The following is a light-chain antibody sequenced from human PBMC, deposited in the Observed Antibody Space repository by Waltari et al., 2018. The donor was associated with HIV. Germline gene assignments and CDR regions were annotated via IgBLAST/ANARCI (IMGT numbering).Light chain of an antibody. J-gene: IGLJ1*01. Sequence: QSVLTQPPSASGTSGQRFTITCSGSSSNVRLNYLYWSRQLPGTAPKLLIYRNNQRPSGVPDRFSASKAGTSASLAISGLRSEDEADYYCAAWDDSLSVLYVFGTGTKVTVL. CDR3: AAWDDSLSVLYV. V-gene: IGLV1-47*01. CDR1: SSNVRLNY. CDR2: RNN.